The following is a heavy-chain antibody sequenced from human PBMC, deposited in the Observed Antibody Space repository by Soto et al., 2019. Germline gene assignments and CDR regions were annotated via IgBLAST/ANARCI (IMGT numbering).Heavy chain of an antibody. CDR2: ISGSGGST. CDR1: GFTFSSYA. J-gene: IGHJ6*03. V-gene: IGHV3-23*01. CDR3: ATDPYGAGSYYLYYYYMDV. D-gene: IGHD3-10*01. Sequence: PGGSLRLSCAASGFTFSSYAMSWVRQAPGKGLEWVSAISGSGGSTYYADSVKGRFTISRDNSKNTLYLQMNSLRAEDTAVYYYATDPYGAGSYYLYYYYMDVWGKGTTVTVSS.